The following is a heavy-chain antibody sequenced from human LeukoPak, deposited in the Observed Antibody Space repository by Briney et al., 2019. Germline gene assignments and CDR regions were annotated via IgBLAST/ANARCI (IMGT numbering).Heavy chain of an antibody. D-gene: IGHD3-22*01. CDR3: VKLPYSDTSAYYVDY. CDR1: GFTFSTSA. CDR2: ISSNGGST. V-gene: IGHV3-64D*06. J-gene: IGHJ4*02. Sequence: GGSLRLSCSASGFTFSTSAIHWVGQAPGKGLEYVSAISSNGGSTYYAGSVKGRFTISRDNSKNTLSLQMSSLRPEDTAVYYCVKLPYSDTSAYYVDYWGQGTLVTVSS.